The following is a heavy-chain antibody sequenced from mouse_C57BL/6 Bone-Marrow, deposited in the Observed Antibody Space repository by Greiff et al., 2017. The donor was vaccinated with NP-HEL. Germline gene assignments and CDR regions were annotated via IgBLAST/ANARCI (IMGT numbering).Heavy chain of an antibody. J-gene: IGHJ3*01. V-gene: IGHV1-15*01. CDR1: GYTFTDYE. Sequence: QVQLQQSGAELVRPGASVTLSCKASGYTFTDYEMHWVKQTPVHGLEWIGAIDPETGGTAYNQKFKGKGILTADKSSSTAYMELRSLTSEDSAVYYCTKGWDVFFAYWGQGTLVTVSA. CDR3: TKGWDVFFAY. CDR2: IDPETGGT. D-gene: IGHD4-1*01.